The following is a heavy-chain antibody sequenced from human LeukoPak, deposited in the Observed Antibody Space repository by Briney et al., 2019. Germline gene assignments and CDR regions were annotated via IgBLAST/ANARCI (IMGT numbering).Heavy chain of an antibody. Sequence: PGGSLRLSCAASGFTFSSYAMSWVRQVPGKGLEWVSAISGSGGSTYYADSVKGRFTISRDNSKNTLYLQMNSLRAEDTAVYYCAKAYGGNSKAFDIWGQGTMVTVSS. D-gene: IGHD4-23*01. J-gene: IGHJ3*02. V-gene: IGHV3-23*01. CDR1: GFTFSSYA. CDR3: AKAYGGNSKAFDI. CDR2: ISGSGGST.